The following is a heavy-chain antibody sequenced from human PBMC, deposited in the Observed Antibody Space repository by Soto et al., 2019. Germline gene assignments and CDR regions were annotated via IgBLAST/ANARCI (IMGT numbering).Heavy chain of an antibody. Sequence: QVQLQQSGPGLVKPSQTLSLTCAVFGDSVSSNTAAWTWIRQSPSRGLEWLGRTYYRSKWYNDYAVSVKSPITINPDTSRNQFSLQLNSVTPEDTAVYYCARDLGAFDIWGQGTMVTVSS. V-gene: IGHV6-1*01. CDR1: GDSVSSNTAA. CDR3: ARDLGAFDI. CDR2: TYYRSKWYN. J-gene: IGHJ3*02. D-gene: IGHD7-27*01.